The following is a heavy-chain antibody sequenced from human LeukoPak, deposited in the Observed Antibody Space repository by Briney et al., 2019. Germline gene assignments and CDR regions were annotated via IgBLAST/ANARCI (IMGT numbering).Heavy chain of an antibody. CDR1: GGSISSYY. J-gene: IGHJ5*02. CDR2: IYTSGST. V-gene: IGHV4-4*07. D-gene: IGHD2-2*01. Sequence: SEALSLTCTVSGGSISSYYWSWIRQPAGKGLAWIGRIYTSGSTNYNPSLKSRVTMSVDTSKNQFSLKLSSVTAADTAVYYCARDRRYCSSTSCYGSGWFDPWGQGTLVTVSS. CDR3: ARDRRYCSSTSCYGSGWFDP.